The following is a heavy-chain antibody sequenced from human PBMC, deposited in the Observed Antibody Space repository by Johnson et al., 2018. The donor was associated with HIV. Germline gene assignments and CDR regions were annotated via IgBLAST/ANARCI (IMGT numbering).Heavy chain of an antibody. CDR1: GFIFSDYY. CDR3: AREEGTDILTRGDAFDI. CDR2: ISSSGRTI. J-gene: IGHJ3*02. D-gene: IGHD3-9*01. Sequence: QVQLVESGGDLVKPGGSLRLSCAASGFIFSDYYMTWIRQAPGKGLESISYISSSGRTIYYADSVQGRFTMSRDNAKKSLYLQMNSLRAEDTAVYYCAREEGTDILTRGDAFDIWGQGTMVTVSS. V-gene: IGHV3-11*04.